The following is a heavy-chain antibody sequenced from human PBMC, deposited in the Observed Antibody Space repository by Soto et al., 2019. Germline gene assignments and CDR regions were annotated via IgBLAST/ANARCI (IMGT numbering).Heavy chain of an antibody. CDR1: GFSFSSYG. J-gene: IGHJ3*01. V-gene: IGHV3-33*03. CDR3: AWAQYTGSYFDACAV. Sequence: PGGSLRLSCAASGFSFSSYGMHWVRQAPGKGLDWVAVIWCDGSNKYYAESVKGRFTISRDNSKNTLYLQMNSLTVEDTAVYYCAWAQYTGSYFDACAVWGQGTRVTVSS. D-gene: IGHD1-26*01. CDR2: IWCDGSNK.